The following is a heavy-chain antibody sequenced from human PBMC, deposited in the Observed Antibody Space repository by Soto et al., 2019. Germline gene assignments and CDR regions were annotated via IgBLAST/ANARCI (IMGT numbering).Heavy chain of an antibody. Sequence: EVQLVGSGGGLVQPGGSLRLSCAASGFTFSDHYMDWVRQAPGKGLEWVGRSRNKANGYSTEYAASAKGRFSISREDSLNSVTLQMSSLKTADTAMYYCVRIARDAYNPDYWGQGTLVTVSS. CDR3: VRIARDAYNPDY. V-gene: IGHV3-72*01. CDR1: GFTFSDHY. D-gene: IGHD2-21*01. CDR2: SRNKANGYST. J-gene: IGHJ4*02.